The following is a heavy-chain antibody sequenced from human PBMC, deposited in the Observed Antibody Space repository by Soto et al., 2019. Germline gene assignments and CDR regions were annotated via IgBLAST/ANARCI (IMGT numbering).Heavy chain of an antibody. D-gene: IGHD5-18*01. CDR2: IKSKTDGGTT. Sequence: GGSLRLSCAASGFTFSNAWMSWVRQAPGKGLEWVGRIKSKTDGGTTDYAAPVKGRFTISRDESKNTLYLQMTSVKTEATAVYYCTTEVTGYAFDIWGQGTMVTVSS. V-gene: IGHV3-15*01. CDR1: GFTFSNAW. J-gene: IGHJ3*02. CDR3: TTEVTGYAFDI.